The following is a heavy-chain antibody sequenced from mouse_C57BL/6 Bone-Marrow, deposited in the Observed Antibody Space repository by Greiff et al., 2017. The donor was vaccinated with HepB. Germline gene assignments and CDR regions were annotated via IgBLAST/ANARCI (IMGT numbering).Heavy chain of an antibody. CDR1: GFNIKDDY. J-gene: IGHJ4*01. V-gene: IGHV14-4*01. Sequence: EVKVVESGAELVRPGASVKLSCTASGFNIKDDYMHWVKQRPEQGLEWIGWIDPENGDTEYASKFQGKATITADTSSNTAYLQLSSLTSEDTAVYYCTTGSGYDGGYYAMDYWGQGTSVTVSS. CDR2: IDPENGDT. D-gene: IGHD2-2*01. CDR3: TTGSGYDGGYYAMDY.